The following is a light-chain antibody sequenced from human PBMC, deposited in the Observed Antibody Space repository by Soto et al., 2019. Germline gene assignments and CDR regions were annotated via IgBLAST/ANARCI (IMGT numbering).Light chain of an antibody. V-gene: IGLV2-14*01. CDR3: YSYPNNNTPV. J-gene: IGLJ3*02. CDR2: EVS. Sequence: QSALTQPASVSGSPGQSITISCTGTTRDVGGYNYVSWYQQHPGKAPRLMIYEVSNRPSGVSNRFSGSKSANTASLTISGLQAEDEADYYCYSYPNNNTPVFGGGTKLTVL. CDR1: TRDVGGYNY.